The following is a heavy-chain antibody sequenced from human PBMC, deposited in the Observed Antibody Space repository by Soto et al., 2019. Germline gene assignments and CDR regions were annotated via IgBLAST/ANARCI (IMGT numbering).Heavy chain of an antibody. CDR3: ARFSGLGGSSSWFDY. CDR2: IYYSGST. CDR1: GGSISSGGYY. D-gene: IGHD6-13*01. Sequence: QVQLQESGPGLVKPSQPLSLTCTVSGGSISSGGYYWSWIRQHPGKGLEWIGYIYYSGSTYYNPSLKSRVTISVDTSKKQFSLKLSSVTAADTAVYYCARFSGLGGSSSWFDYWGQGTLVTVSS. V-gene: IGHV4-31*03. J-gene: IGHJ4*02.